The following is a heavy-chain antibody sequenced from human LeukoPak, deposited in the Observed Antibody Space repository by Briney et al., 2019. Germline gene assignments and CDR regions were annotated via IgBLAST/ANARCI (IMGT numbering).Heavy chain of an antibody. Sequence: GGSLRLSCAASGFTFSSYSMNWVRQAPGKGLQWVSCISSSSSYIYYADSVKGRFTISRDNAKNSLYLQMNSLRAEDTAVYYCARVWADYGGNPDAFDIWGQGTMVTVSS. CDR2: ISSSSSYI. V-gene: IGHV3-21*01. CDR1: GFTFSSYS. CDR3: ARVWADYGGNPDAFDI. D-gene: IGHD4-23*01. J-gene: IGHJ3*02.